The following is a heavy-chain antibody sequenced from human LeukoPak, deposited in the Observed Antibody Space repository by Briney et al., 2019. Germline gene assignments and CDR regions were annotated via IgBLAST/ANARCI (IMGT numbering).Heavy chain of an antibody. V-gene: IGHV3-11*01. J-gene: IGHJ6*02. CDR3: ARDRDIVVATAIPSYYYGMDV. CDR1: GFTFSDYY. CDR2: ISSSGSTI. D-gene: IGHD2-21*02. Sequence: GGSLRLSCAASGFTFSDYYMSWTRQAPGKGLEWVSYISSSGSTIYYADSVKGRFTISRDNAKNSLYLQMNSLRAEDTAVYYCARDRDIVVATAIPSYYYGMDVWGQGTTVTVSS.